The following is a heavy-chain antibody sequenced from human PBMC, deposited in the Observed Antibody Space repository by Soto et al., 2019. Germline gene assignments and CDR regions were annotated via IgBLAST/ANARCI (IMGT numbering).Heavy chain of an antibody. CDR2: MNPNSGNT. J-gene: IGHJ6*02. Sequence: QVQLVQSGAEVKKPGASVKVSCKASGYTFTSYDINWVRQATGQGFEWMGWMNPNSGNTGYAQKSQRXVTMTRNTSISTAYMELISLRSEDTAVYYCAREKTSYGMDVWGQGTTVTVSS. CDR3: AREKTSYGMDV. V-gene: IGHV1-8*01. CDR1: GYTFTSYD.